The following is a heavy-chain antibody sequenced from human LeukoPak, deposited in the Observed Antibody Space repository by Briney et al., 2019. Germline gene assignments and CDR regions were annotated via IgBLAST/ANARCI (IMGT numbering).Heavy chain of an antibody. J-gene: IGHJ4*02. CDR1: GFTFSSYS. V-gene: IGHV3-48*01. CDR3: AREPSGVLGLDY. Sequence: GGPLKLSCVASGFTFSSYSMNWVRQAPGKGLEWVSYISSSNSPIYYADSLRGRFTISRDNAKNSLFLQMNSLRVEDTAVYYCAREPSGVLGLDYWGQGTLVTVSS. CDR2: ISSSNSPI. D-gene: IGHD3-10*01.